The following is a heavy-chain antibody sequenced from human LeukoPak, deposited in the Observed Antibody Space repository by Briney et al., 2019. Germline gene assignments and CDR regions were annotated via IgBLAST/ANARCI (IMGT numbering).Heavy chain of an antibody. CDR2: ISGSGGTT. V-gene: IGHV3-23*01. CDR3: AKDNIITWYSSDYDAFDI. Sequence: PGGSLRLSCAASGFTFSSYAMSWVRQAPGKGLEWVSTISGSGGTTYYADSVKGRFTISRDNSKSTLSLQMNILRAEDTALYYCAKDNIITWYSSDYDAFDIWGQGTMVTVSS. D-gene: IGHD6-19*01. J-gene: IGHJ3*02. CDR1: GFTFSSYA.